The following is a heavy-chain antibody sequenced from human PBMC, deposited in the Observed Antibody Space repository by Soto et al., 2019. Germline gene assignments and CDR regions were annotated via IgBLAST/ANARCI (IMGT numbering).Heavy chain of an antibody. Sequence: EVQLLESGGGLVQPGGSLRLSCAASGFTFSSYAMSWVRQAPWKGLEWVSAISGSGGSTYYADSVKGRFTISRDNSKNTLYLQMNRLRAEDTAVYYCAKDGEWLVQGGFDYWGQGTLVTVSS. CDR3: AKDGEWLVQGGFDY. J-gene: IGHJ4*02. V-gene: IGHV3-23*01. CDR1: GFTFSSYA. D-gene: IGHD6-19*01. CDR2: ISGSGGST.